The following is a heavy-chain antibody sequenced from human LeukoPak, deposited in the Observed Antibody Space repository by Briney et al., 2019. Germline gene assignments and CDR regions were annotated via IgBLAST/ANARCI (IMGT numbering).Heavy chain of an antibody. J-gene: IGHJ3*01. V-gene: IGHV4-39*01. D-gene: IGHD5-12*01. CDR1: GGSIGTNTYY. CDR2: IYYSGRT. Sequence: SETLSLTCTVSGGSIGTNTYYWGWIRQPPGKGLERIGSIYYSGRTYYNPSLKSRVTISVDTSKNQFSLNLSSVIATDTAVYYCARSPRVATILGPAYVFDLWGQGTLVPVSS. CDR3: ARSPRVATILGPAYVFDL.